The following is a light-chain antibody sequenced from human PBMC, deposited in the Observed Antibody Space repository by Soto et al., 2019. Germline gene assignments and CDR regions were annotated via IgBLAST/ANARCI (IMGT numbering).Light chain of an antibody. CDR1: SSDVGGYYY. V-gene: IGLV2-8*01. CDR2: EVI. Sequence: QSALTQPPSASGSPGQSVTISCTGTSSDVGGYYYVSLYQHHPGKAPKLIIYEVIKRPSGVPDRFSGSKSDNTASLTVSGLRAEDEADYYFTSYAGSNNVVFGGGTKVTVL. J-gene: IGLJ2*01. CDR3: TSYAGSNNVV.